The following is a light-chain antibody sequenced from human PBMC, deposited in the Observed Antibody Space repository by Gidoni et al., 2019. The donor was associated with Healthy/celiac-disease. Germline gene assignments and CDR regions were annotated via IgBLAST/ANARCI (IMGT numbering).Light chain of an antibody. CDR2: GNS. CDR1: SSNIGAGYD. Sequence: QSVLTPPPSVSGAPGQRVTISCTGSSSNIGAGYDVHWYQQLPGTAPKLLIYGNSNRPSGFPDRFSGSNSGTSASLAITGLQAEDVADYYCQSYDSSLSGSWVFGGGTKLTVL. J-gene: IGLJ3*02. CDR3: QSYDSSLSGSWV. V-gene: IGLV1-40*01.